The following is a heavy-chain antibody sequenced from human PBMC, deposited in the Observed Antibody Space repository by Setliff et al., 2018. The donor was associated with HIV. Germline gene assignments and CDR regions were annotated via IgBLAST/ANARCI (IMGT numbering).Heavy chain of an antibody. D-gene: IGHD1-1*01. J-gene: IGHJ4*02. V-gene: IGHV1-24*01. CDR2: FDPEDGET. Sequence: ASVKVSCKVSGYTLTELSMHWVRQDPGKGLEWMGGFDPEDGETIYAQKFQGRVTMTTDTSTSTTYMDLRSLRSDDTAVYYCARDGNSVMDYWGQGTLVTVSS. CDR3: ARDGNSVMDY. CDR1: GYTLTELS.